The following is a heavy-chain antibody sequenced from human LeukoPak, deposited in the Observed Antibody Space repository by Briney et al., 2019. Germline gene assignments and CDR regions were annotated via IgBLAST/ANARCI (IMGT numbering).Heavy chain of an antibody. CDR1: GGSLSGYY. CDR3: ARAEKKRYPPNYGMDV. Sequence: PSETLSLTCAVYGGSLSGYYWSWIRQPPGKGLEWIGEIIHSGSTNYNPSLKSRVTISADTSKNQFSLKVSSVTAADTAVYYCARAEKKRYPPNYGMDVWGQGTTVTVSS. V-gene: IGHV4-34*12. D-gene: IGHD1-14*01. CDR2: IIHSGST. J-gene: IGHJ6*02.